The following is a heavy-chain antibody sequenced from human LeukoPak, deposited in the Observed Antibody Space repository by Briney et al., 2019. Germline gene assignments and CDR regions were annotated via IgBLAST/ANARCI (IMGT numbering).Heavy chain of an antibody. J-gene: IGHJ3*02. CDR2: INPKCGEL. Sequence: SVDLSCKASGYTFTGYYIHWVRQAPGQGLEGVEWINPKCGELQRAQNYQGRDTITSDPSRSTASMDLSRLRSDDTAVYYCARSPKKDAYDIGGRGTIVRVS. V-gene: IGHV1-2*02. CDR1: GYTFTGYY. CDR3: ARSPKKDAYDI.